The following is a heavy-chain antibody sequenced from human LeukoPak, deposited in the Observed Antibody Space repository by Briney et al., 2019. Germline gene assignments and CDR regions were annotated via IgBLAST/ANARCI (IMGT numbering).Heavy chain of an antibody. CDR1: GGSISSGGYY. CDR2: IYYSGST. Sequence: SETLSLTCTVSGGSISSGGYYWSWIRQPPGKGLEWIGYIYYSGSTYYNPSLKSRVTISVDTSKNQFSLKLSSVTAADTAVYYCARDGIYYFDYWGQGTLVTVSS. V-gene: IGHV4-30-4*01. D-gene: IGHD1-1*01. CDR3: ARDGIYYFDY. J-gene: IGHJ4*02.